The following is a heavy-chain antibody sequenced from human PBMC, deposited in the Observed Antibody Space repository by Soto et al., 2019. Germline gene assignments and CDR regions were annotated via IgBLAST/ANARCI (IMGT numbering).Heavy chain of an antibody. CDR1: GGSISSGGYY. D-gene: IGHD3-22*01. Sequence: PSETLSLTCTVSGGSISSGGYYWSWIRQPPGKGLEYIGYISYTGCTNYNPSLKSRVTISLDTSKNQFSLKLTSVTAEDTAVYYCARGDGYYYFDYWGQGTLVTVSS. CDR2: ISYTGCT. J-gene: IGHJ4*02. CDR3: ARGDGYYYFDY. V-gene: IGHV4-61*08.